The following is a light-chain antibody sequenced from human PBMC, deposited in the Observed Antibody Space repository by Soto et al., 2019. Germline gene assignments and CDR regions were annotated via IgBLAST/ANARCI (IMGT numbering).Light chain of an antibody. CDR3: SSYAGSNNFDV. Sequence: QSALTQPPSASGSPGQSVTISCTGTSSDVGGYNSVSWYQQHPGKAPKLMIYEVDKRPSGVPDRFSGSKSGNTASLTVSGLQTEDEADYYCSSYAGSNNFDVFGAGTKLTVL. CDR1: SSDVGGYNS. J-gene: IGLJ1*01. CDR2: EVD. V-gene: IGLV2-8*01.